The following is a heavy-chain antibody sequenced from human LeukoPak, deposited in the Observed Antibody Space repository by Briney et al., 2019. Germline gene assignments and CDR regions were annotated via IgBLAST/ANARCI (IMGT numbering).Heavy chain of an antibody. Sequence: PSETLSLTCAVYGGSLSGYLRRWVPQPPGEGLELVGEINHSGSTNYNPSLKSRVTISVDTSKNQFSLKLSSVTAADTAVYYCARAVPQYYDFWSGYPDWGQGTLVTVSS. CDR2: INHSGST. CDR3: ARAVPQYYDFWSGYPD. J-gene: IGHJ4*02. CDR1: GGSLSGYL. V-gene: IGHV4-34*01. D-gene: IGHD3-3*01.